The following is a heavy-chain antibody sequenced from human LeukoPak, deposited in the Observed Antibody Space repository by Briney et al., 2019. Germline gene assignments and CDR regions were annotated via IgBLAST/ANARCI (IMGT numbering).Heavy chain of an antibody. D-gene: IGHD2-15*01. CDR2: ISGSGGST. Sequence: GGSLRLSCAASGFTFGIYAMSWVRQAPGKGLEWVSTISGSGGSTHYADSLKGRFTISRDNSKNTLYLQMNSLRAEDTAVYYCASQEIVGYDYWGQGTLVTVSS. V-gene: IGHV3-23*01. CDR3: ASQEIVGYDY. CDR1: GFTFGIYA. J-gene: IGHJ4*02.